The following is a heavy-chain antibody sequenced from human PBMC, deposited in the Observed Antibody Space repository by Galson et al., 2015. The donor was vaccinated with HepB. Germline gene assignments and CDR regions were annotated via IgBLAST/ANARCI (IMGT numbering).Heavy chain of an antibody. CDR2: IRSKANSYAT. V-gene: IGHV3-73*01. D-gene: IGHD2/OR15-2a*01. Sequence: SLRLSCAASGFTFSGSAMHWVRQASGKGLEWVGRIRSKANSYATAYAASVKGRFTISRDDTKNTAYLQMNSLKTEDTAVYYCTGAHTGFPVSYFYYGMDVWGQGTTVTVSS. CDR1: GFTFSGSA. CDR3: TGAHTGFPVSYFYYGMDV. J-gene: IGHJ6*02.